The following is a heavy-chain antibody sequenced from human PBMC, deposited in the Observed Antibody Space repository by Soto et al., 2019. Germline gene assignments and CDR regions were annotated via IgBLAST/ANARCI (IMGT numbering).Heavy chain of an antibody. Sequence: QVQLVQSGAEVKKPGASVKVSCKASGYTFTNYAISWVRQAPGQGLEWMGWISAYNGNTKSAEKFQGRVTMTTDTSTSTAYMELRSLSSDDTALYYCARDGRITVVRGHLPFDSWGQGTMVTVSS. V-gene: IGHV1-18*01. CDR2: ISAYNGNT. CDR1: GYTFTNYA. CDR3: ARDGRITVVRGHLPFDS. D-gene: IGHD3-10*01. J-gene: IGHJ4*02.